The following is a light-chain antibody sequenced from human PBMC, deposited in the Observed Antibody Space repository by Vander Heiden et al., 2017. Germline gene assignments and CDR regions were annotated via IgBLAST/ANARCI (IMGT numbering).Light chain of an antibody. Sequence: DIVMTQSPDSLAVSLGERATINCKSSQNILYSSNNKNYLAWYQQKPGQPPKLLIYWASTRESGVPDRFSGSGSGTDFTLTISILQAEDVAVYYCQQDDSTPWTFGQGTKVEIK. CDR2: WAS. CDR1: QNILYSSNNKNY. J-gene: IGKJ1*01. V-gene: IGKV4-1*01. CDR3: QQDDSTPWT.